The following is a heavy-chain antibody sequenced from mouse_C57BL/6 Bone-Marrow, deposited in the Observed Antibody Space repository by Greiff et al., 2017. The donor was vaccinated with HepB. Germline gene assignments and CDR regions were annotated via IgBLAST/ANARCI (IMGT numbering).Heavy chain of an antibody. CDR1: GYTFTSYG. V-gene: IGHV1-81*01. CDR2: IYPRSGNT. J-gene: IGHJ1*03. Sequence: VKLVESGAELARPGASVKLSCKASGYTFTSYGISWVKQRTGQGLEWIGEIYPRSGNTYYNEKFKGKATLTADKSSSTAYMELRSLTSEDSAVYFCAPPNYYGSSPHWYFDVWGTGTTVTVSS. D-gene: IGHD1-1*01. CDR3: APPNYYGSSPHWYFDV.